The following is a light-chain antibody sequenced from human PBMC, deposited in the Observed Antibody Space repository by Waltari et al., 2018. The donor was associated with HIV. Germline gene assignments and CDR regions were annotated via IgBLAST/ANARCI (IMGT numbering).Light chain of an antibody. V-gene: IGLV8-61*01. CDR1: SGSVSPSHY. Sequence: QTVVTQEPSFSVSPGGTVTLTCRLNSGSVSPSHYPSWYQQTPGQTPRPHNYTTNPRCSGVPDRCSGSIRGNKAALTSTGAQADDESDYYCVLYMGSGILVFGGGTNVTVL. CDR2: TTN. CDR3: VLYMGSGILV. J-gene: IGLJ3*02.